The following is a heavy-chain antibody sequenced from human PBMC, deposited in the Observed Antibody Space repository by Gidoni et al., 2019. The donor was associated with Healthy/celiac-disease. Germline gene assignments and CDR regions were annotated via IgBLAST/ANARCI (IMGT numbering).Heavy chain of an antibody. J-gene: IGHJ3*02. CDR2: SYYSGST. CDR1: GGSISSYY. D-gene: IGHD1-26*01. V-gene: IGHV4-59*01. Sequence: QVQLQESGPGLVKPSETLSLTCTVSGGSISSYYWSWIRQPPGKGLEWIGYSYYSGSTNYNPSLKSRVTISVDTSKNQFSLKLSSVTAADTAVYYCARGRGSYRSDAFDIWGQGTMVTVSS. CDR3: ARGRGSYRSDAFDI.